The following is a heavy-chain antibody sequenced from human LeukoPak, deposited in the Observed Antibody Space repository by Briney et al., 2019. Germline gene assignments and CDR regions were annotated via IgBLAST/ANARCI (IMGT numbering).Heavy chain of an antibody. V-gene: IGHV3-23*01. CDR1: GFTFSSYA. J-gene: IGHJ4*02. Sequence: PGGSLRLSCAASGFTFSSYAMSWVRQAPGKGLEWVSAISGSGGSTYYADSVKGRFTISRDNSKNTLYLLMNSLRAEDTAVYYCARDPRGIAVAGPDYWGQGTLVTVSS. CDR2: ISGSGGST. D-gene: IGHD6-19*01. CDR3: ARDPRGIAVAGPDY.